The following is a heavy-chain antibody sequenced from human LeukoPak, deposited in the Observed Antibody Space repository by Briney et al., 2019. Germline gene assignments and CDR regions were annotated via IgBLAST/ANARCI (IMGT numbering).Heavy chain of an antibody. CDR3: ARLTVGYSGYDWGD. CDR1: GGSISSSSYY. J-gene: IGHJ4*02. V-gene: IGHV4-39*01. CDR2: IYYSGST. D-gene: IGHD5-12*01. Sequence: PSETLSLTCTVSGGSISSSSYYWGWIRQPPGKGLEWIGSIYYSGSTYYNPSLKSRVTISVDTSKNQFSLKLSSVTAADTDVYYCARLTVGYSGYDWGDWGQGTLVTVSS.